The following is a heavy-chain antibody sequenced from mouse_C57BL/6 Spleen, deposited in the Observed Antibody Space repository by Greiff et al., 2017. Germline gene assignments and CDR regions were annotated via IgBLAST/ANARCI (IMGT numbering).Heavy chain of an antibody. CDR1: GFTFSDYG. CDR2: ISSGSSTI. Sequence: EVKLMESGGGLVKPGGSLKLSCAASGFTFSDYGMHWVRQAPEKGLEWVAYISSGSSTIYYADTVKGRFTISRDNAKNTLFLQMTSLRSEDTAMYYCARPFRGWYFDVWGTGTTVTVSS. J-gene: IGHJ1*03. CDR3: ARPFRGWYFDV. D-gene: IGHD3-2*02. V-gene: IGHV5-17*01.